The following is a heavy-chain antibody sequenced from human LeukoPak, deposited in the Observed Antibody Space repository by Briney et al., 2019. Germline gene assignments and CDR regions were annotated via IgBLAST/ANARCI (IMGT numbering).Heavy chain of an antibody. CDR2: IYYSGST. CDR3: ARGLATAQGAAAMPL. D-gene: IGHD2-2*01. CDR1: GGSISSGGYY. J-gene: IGHJ4*02. V-gene: IGHV4-31*03. Sequence: SQTLSLTCTVSGGSISSGGYYWSWIRQHPGKGLEWIGYIYYSGSTYYNPSLKSRVTISIDTSKNQFSLMLSSVTAADTAVYYCARGLATAQGAAAMPLWGQGTLVTVSS.